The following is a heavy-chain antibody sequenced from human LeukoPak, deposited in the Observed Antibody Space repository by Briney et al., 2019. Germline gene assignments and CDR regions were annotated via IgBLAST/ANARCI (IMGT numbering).Heavy chain of an antibody. CDR3: ARAKLELSAFDI. CDR1: GGTFSSYA. D-gene: IGHD1-1*01. J-gene: IGHJ3*02. V-gene: IGHV1-69*05. Sequence: SVKVSCMASGGTFSSYAISWVRQAPGQGLEWMGGIIPIFGTANYAQKFQGRVTITTDESTSTAYMELSSLRSEDTAVYYCARAKLELSAFDIWGQGTMVTVSS. CDR2: IIPIFGTA.